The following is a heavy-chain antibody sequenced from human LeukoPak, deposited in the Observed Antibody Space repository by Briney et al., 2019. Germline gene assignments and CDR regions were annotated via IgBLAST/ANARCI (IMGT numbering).Heavy chain of an antibody. D-gene: IGHD3-10*01. CDR2: IYYSGST. V-gene: IGHV4-59*08. CDR3: TRGVSSGSDY. CDR1: GGSISSYY. Sequence: SETLSLTCTVSGGSISSYYWSWIRQPPGKGLEWIGYIYYSGSTNYNPSLKSRVTISVGTSKNQFSLKLSSVTAADTAVYYCTRGVSSGSDYWGQGTLVTVSS. J-gene: IGHJ4*02.